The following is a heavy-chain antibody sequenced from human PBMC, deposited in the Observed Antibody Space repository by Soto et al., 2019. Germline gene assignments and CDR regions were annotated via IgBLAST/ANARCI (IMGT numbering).Heavy chain of an antibody. J-gene: IGHJ4*02. D-gene: IGHD5-12*01. V-gene: IGHV3-23*01. Sequence: EVQLLESGGGSVQPGGSLRLSCAASGFIFSNNAMSWVRQAPGKGLDWVSTISGSGGSTYYADSVKGRFSISRDNSKNTLYLQMNSLRADDTAVYYCAKREATLWGQGTLVTVSS. CDR2: ISGSGGST. CDR3: AKREATL. CDR1: GFIFSNNA.